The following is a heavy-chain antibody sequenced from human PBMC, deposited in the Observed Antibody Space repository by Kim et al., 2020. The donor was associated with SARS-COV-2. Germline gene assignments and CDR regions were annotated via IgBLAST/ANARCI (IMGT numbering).Heavy chain of an antibody. CDR1: GGSISSYY. Sequence: SETLSLTCTVSGGSISSYYWSWIRQPPGKGLEWIGYIYYSGSTNYNPSLKSRVTISVDTSKNQFSLKLSSVTAADTAVYYCARVRLVRGGYFDYWGQGTLVTVSS. CDR2: IYYSGST. V-gene: IGHV4-59*13. J-gene: IGHJ4*02. CDR3: ARVRLVRGGYFDY. D-gene: IGHD3-10*01.